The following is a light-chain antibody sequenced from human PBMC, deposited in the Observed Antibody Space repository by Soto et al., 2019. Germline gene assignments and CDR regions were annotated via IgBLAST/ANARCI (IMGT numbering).Light chain of an antibody. CDR1: SSDVGGYNY. Sequence: ALTQPPSASGSPGQSVTISCTGTSSDVGGYNYVSWYQQYPGRAPKLMIYEVTKRPSGVPDRFSGSKSGNPASLTVSGLQAEDEADYYCSSYAASNNFYFVFGGGTKLTVL. CDR3: SSYAASNNFYFV. V-gene: IGLV2-8*01. J-gene: IGLJ3*02. CDR2: EVT.